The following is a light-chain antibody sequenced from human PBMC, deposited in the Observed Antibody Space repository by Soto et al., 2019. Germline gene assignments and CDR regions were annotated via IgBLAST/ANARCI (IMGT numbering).Light chain of an antibody. CDR2: DVS. J-gene: IGKJ1*01. CDR1: QSIGES. Sequence: DIQMARAPSRLSADVGDRVNINCRGSQSIGESLPWYQQKPGKDPYLLITDVSSLERGVSSRLSGSGSGLEFRHTSSSIQPNDRATFYSKRYNAHSRTLGQGTKVDIK. CDR3: KRYNAHSRT. V-gene: IGKV1-5*01.